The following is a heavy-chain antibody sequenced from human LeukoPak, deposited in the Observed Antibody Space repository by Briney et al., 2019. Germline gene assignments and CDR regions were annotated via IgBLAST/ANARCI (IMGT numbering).Heavy chain of an antibody. Sequence: PSEALSLTCTVSGGSISSYYCSWIRQPAGKGLEWIGRIYTSGSTNYNPSLKSRVTMSVDTSKNQFSLKLSSVTAADTAVYYCARDDYGDYQSHDAFDIWGQGTMVTVSS. V-gene: IGHV4-4*07. J-gene: IGHJ3*02. CDR2: IYTSGST. CDR3: ARDDYGDYQSHDAFDI. CDR1: GGSISSYY. D-gene: IGHD4-17*01.